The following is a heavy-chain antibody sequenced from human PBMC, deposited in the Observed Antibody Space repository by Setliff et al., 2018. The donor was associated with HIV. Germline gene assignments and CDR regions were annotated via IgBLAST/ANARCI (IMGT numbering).Heavy chain of an antibody. J-gene: IGHJ3*01. D-gene: IGHD2-15*01. CDR2: INTDGSST. V-gene: IGHV3-74*01. CDR3: SRDWASAVYCSGGSCDAFDL. Sequence: PGGSLRLSCAASGFTFSSYWMHWVRQAPGKGLVWVSRINTDGSSTSYADSVKGRFTISRNNAKNTLYLQMNSLRAEDTAVYYCSRDWASAVYCSGGSCDAFDLWGQGTIVTVSS. CDR1: GFTFSSYW.